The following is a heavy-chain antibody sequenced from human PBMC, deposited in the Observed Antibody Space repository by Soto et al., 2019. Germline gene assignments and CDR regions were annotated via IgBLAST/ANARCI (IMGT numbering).Heavy chain of an antibody. CDR3: ASHWGQAKRYSYSGMDV. Sequence: QVQLVQSGAEVKKPGSSLKVSCTASGDTFNSYAISWVRQPPGQGLEWMGGIIPIFGTADYAQKFQGRITITADESTSTAYMELSSLRSEDTAVYYCASHWGQAKRYSYSGMDVWGQGTTVTVSS. V-gene: IGHV1-69*12. CDR2: IIPIFGTA. CDR1: GDTFNSYA. D-gene: IGHD7-27*01. J-gene: IGHJ6*02.